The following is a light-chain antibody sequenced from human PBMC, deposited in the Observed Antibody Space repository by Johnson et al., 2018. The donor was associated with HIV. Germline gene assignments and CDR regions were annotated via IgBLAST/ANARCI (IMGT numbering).Light chain of an antibody. CDR1: SSNIGNNY. V-gene: IGLV1-51*02. Sequence: QLVLTQPPSVSAAPGQKVTIACSGSSSNIGNNYVSWYQQLPGTAPKLLIYANNRRPSGIPDRFSGSTSGTSATLGITGLQTGDEADYYCGTWDSSLSIFVFGTGTKVTVL. CDR3: GTWDSSLSIFV. CDR2: ANN. J-gene: IGLJ1*01.